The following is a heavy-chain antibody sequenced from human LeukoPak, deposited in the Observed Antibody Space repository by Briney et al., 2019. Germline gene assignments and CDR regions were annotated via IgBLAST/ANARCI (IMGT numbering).Heavy chain of an antibody. V-gene: IGHV4-59*11. CDR3: ARVSRGSGSYSLDY. CDR1: GGSFSSHY. D-gene: IGHD1-26*01. Sequence: SETLSLTCTVSGGSFSSHYWSWIRQPPGKGLEWIGYIFYSGSTNYNPSLKSRVTISVDTSKIQFSLKLSSVTAADTAVYFCARVSRGSGSYSLDYWAGEPWSPSPQ. J-gene: IGHJ4*02. CDR2: IFYSGST.